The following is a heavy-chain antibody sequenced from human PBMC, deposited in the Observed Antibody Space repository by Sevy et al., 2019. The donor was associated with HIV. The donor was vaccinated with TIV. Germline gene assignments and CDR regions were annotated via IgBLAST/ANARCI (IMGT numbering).Heavy chain of an antibody. V-gene: IGHV4-59*01. D-gene: IGHD3-22*01. CDR2: IYYSGGT. CDR3: ARASRGYDSSAYYADY. J-gene: IGHJ1*01. Sequence: SETLSLTCSVSGGTISSYYWSWIRQPPGKGLEWIGYIYYSGGTNYNPSLRSRITMSVDTSKRQFSLRLTSVTAADTAVYYCARASRGYDSSAYYADYWGQGTLVTVSS. CDR1: GGTISSYY.